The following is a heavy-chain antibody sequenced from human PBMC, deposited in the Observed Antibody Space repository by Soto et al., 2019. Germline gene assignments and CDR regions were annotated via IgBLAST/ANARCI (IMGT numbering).Heavy chain of an antibody. V-gene: IGHV4-59*01. D-gene: IGHD3-10*01. J-gene: IGHJ4*02. CDR3: ARVGSGSYLYRSYFDY. Sequence: QVQLQESGPGLVKPSETLSLTCTVSGGSISSYYWSWIRQPPGKGLEWIGYIYYSGSTNYNPSLKSRVTISVDTSKNQFSLKLSSVTAADTAVYYCARVGSGSYLYRSYFDYWGQGTLVTVSS. CDR2: IYYSGST. CDR1: GGSISSYY.